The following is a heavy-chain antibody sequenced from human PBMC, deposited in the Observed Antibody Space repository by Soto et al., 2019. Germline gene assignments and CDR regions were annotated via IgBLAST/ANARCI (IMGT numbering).Heavy chain of an antibody. D-gene: IGHD1-1*01. Sequence: GGSLRLSCAVSGFTFSSYWMHWVRQFPGKGLTWVSRISDDGSTATYADSVKGRFIISRDNAKNTLYLEMNTLRADDSGLYYCARGPRVSSTGTGAHWGRGTLVTVSS. CDR2: ISDDGSTA. CDR1: GFTFSSYW. CDR3: ARGPRVSSTGTGAH. V-gene: IGHV3-74*01. J-gene: IGHJ4*02.